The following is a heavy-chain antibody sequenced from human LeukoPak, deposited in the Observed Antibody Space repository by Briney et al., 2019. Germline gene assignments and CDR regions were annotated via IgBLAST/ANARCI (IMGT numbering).Heavy chain of an antibody. CDR1: GYSFTSYW. CDR3: ARRPYYYDSTPLGDY. Sequence: ESLKISCKGSGYSFTSYWIGWVRQMPGKGLGWMGIIYPGDSDTTYSPSFQGQVTISADKSISTPYLQWSSPKASDPAMYYGARRPYYYDSTPLGDYWGQGTLVTVSS. D-gene: IGHD3-22*01. CDR2: IYPGDSDT. V-gene: IGHV5-51*01. J-gene: IGHJ4*02.